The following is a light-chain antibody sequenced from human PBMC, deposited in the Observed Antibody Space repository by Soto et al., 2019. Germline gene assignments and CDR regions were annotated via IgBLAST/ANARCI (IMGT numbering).Light chain of an antibody. V-gene: IGKV1-27*01. CDR2: AAS. CDR1: QVIGTY. Sequence: DIQMTQSPSSLSASVGDRVTVTCRASQVIGTYLAWYQHKSGQAPKVLIYAASTLQPGVSSRFSGSGSGTDFTLTISILQPEDVAVYYCLQYNSDSRTFGQGTKVDIK. J-gene: IGKJ1*01. CDR3: LQYNSDSRT.